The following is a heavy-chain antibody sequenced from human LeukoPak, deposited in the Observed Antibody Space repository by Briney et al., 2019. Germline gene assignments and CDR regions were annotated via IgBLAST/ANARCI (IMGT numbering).Heavy chain of an antibody. CDR1: GFIFNNYW. V-gene: IGHV3-74*01. CDR2: INSDGSSR. J-gene: IGHJ4*02. CDR3: ASASSHRIAAGGDY. Sequence: GGSLRLSCAASGFIFNNYWMHWVRQAPGKGLVWVSRINSDGSSRNYADSVKGRFTFSRDNAKNTLYLQMNSLRAEDTAVYYCASASSHRIAAGGDYWGQGTLVTVSS. D-gene: IGHD6-13*01.